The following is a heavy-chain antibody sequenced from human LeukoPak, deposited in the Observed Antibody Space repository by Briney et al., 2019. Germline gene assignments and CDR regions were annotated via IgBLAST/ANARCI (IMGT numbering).Heavy chain of an antibody. CDR3: ARESDDSSGASFDY. J-gene: IGHJ4*02. Sequence: ASVKVSCKASGYTFTSYGISLVRQAPGQGLEWIGWISAYNGNTNYAQKLQGRVTMTIDTSTSTAYMELRSMRSDDTAVYYCARESDDSSGASFDYSGQGTPVTVSS. CDR1: GYTFTSYG. V-gene: IGHV1-18*01. CDR2: ISAYNGNT. D-gene: IGHD3-22*01.